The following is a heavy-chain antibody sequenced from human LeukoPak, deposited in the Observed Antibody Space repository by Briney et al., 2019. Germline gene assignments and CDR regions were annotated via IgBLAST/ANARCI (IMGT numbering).Heavy chain of an antibody. J-gene: IGHJ4*02. Sequence: GGSLRLSCAASGFTFSSYSMNWVRQAPGKGLEWVSSISSSSSYIYYADSVKGRFTISRDNAKNSLYLQMNSLRAEDTAVYYCAKYQTGNQGEFDYWGQGTLVTVSS. CDR1: GFTFSSYS. V-gene: IGHV3-21*04. D-gene: IGHD1-1*01. CDR3: AKYQTGNQGEFDY. CDR2: ISSSSSYI.